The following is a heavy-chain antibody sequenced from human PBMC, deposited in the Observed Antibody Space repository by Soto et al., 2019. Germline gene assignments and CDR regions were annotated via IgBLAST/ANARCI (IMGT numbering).Heavy chain of an antibody. CDR1: GFTFTSSA. CDR2: IAVGSGYT. D-gene: IGHD2-8*01. CDR3: AADAKAWQQMVPSDY. Sequence: SVKVSCKASGFTFTSSAFQWVRQARGQRLEWIGWIAVGSGYTNYAQRFQDRVTLTRDMSTATTYMELSRLTSEDTAIYYCAADAKAWQQMVPSDYWGQGTLVTVSS. J-gene: IGHJ4*02. V-gene: IGHV1-58*01.